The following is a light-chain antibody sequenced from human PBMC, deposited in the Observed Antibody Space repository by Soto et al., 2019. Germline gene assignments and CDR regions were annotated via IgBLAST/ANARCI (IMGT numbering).Light chain of an antibody. J-gene: IGLJ1*01. V-gene: IGLV2-14*01. Sequence: QSVLTQPASVYGSPGQSITISCTGTSSDVGGYNYVSWYQQHPGKAPKLMIYDVSNRSSGVSNRFSGSKSGNTASLTISGLQAEDEADYYCSSYTSSSTYVFGTGTKVTVL. CDR1: SSDVGGYNY. CDR2: DVS. CDR3: SSYTSSSTYV.